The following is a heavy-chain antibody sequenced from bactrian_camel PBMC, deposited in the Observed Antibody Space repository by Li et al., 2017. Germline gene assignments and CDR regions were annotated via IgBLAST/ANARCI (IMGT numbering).Heavy chain of an antibody. CDR3: AAGTRIIVGDYCDGITT. CDR1: GYTYSSYY. D-gene: IGHD3*01. J-gene: IGHJ6*01. Sequence: VQLVESGGGSVQAGGSLRLSCAASGYTYSSYYMGWFRQTPGNEREGVAAIDRDGSTTYGDSVKGRFTISQDNAKNIIYLQMSSLTPDDTAMYYCAAGTRIIVGDYCDGITTWGQGTQVTVS. CDR2: IDRDGST. V-gene: IGHV3S10*01.